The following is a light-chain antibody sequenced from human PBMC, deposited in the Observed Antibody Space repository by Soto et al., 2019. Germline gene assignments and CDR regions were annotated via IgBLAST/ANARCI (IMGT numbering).Light chain of an antibody. V-gene: IGLV1-40*01. CDR3: QSYDSNLSGYV. Sequence: QSVLTQPPSVSGTPGQRVTISCTGSSSNIGAGYDIHWYQQLPGAAPKLLIHNNNNRPSGVPDRFSGSKSATSASLAITGLQAEDEADYYCQSYDSNLSGYVFGTGTKLPVL. CDR1: SSNIGAGYD. J-gene: IGLJ1*01. CDR2: NNN.